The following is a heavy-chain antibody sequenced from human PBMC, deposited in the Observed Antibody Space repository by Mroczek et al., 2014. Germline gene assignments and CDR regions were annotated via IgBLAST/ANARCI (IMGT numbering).Heavy chain of an antibody. D-gene: IGHD3-3*01. CDR3: ARGSGVTIFGVVTYRLNNWSTP. J-gene: IGHJ5*02. CDR2: INHSGST. Sequence: QVQLQQWGAGLLKPSETLSLTCAVYGGSFSGYYWSWIRQPPGKGLEWIGEINHSGSTNYNPSLKSRVTISVDTSKNQFSLKLSSVTAADTAVYYCARGSGVTIFGVVTYRLNNWSTPGAREPWSPSPQ. V-gene: IGHV4-34*01. CDR1: GGSFSGYY.